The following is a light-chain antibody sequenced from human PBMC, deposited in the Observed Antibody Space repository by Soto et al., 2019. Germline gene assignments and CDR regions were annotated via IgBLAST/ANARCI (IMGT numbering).Light chain of an antibody. CDR3: HQYGNSPPLT. Sequence: EIVLTQSPGTLSLSPGERATLSCRASQSVSSSHLAWYQQRPGQAPMLLIYGASTRASGIPDRFSGSGSGSDFTLTISRLEPEDFAVYFCHQYGNSPPLTFGGGTKVDIK. V-gene: IGKV3-20*01. J-gene: IGKJ4*01. CDR1: QSVSSSH. CDR2: GAS.